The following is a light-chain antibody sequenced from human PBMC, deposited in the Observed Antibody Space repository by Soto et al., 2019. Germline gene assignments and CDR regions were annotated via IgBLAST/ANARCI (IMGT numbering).Light chain of an antibody. V-gene: IGLV2-14*03. CDR1: SSDVCGYNF. CDR2: EVT. J-gene: IGLJ1*01. Sequence: QSARTQPASVSGSPGQSITISCTGTSSDVCGYNFVSWYQQHPGKAPKLMIYEVTSRPSGVSNRFSDSKSGNTASLTISGLQAEDEADYYCNSYTTISTLVFGTGTKVTVL. CDR3: NSYTTISTLV.